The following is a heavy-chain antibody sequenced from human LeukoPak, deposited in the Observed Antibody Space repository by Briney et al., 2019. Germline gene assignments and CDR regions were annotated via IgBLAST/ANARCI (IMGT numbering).Heavy chain of an antibody. Sequence: GRSLRLSCAASGFTFRSYGMHWVRQAPGKGLEWVAVISYDGSNKYYADSVKGRLTISRDNSKNTLYLQMNSLRAEDTAVYYCAKDYCGGDCYPDYWGQGTLVTVSS. J-gene: IGHJ4*02. CDR1: GFTFRSYG. CDR3: AKDYCGGDCYPDY. D-gene: IGHD2-21*02. V-gene: IGHV3-30*18. CDR2: ISYDGSNK.